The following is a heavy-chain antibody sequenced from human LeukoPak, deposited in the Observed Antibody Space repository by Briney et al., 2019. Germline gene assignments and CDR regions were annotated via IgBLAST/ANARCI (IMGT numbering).Heavy chain of an antibody. V-gene: IGHV3-74*01. CDR2: INSDGSST. CDR3: ARARAGTGSDY. D-gene: IGHD6-13*01. J-gene: IGHJ4*02. CDR1: GSTFSSYW. Sequence: PGGSLRLPCAASGSTFSSYWMHWVRQAPGKGLVWVSRINSDGSSTSYADSVKGRFTISRDNAKNTLYLQMNSLRAEDTAVYYCARARAGTGSDYWGQGTLVTVSS.